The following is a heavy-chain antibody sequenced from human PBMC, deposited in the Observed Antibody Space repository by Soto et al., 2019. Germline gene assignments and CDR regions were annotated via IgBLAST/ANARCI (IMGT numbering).Heavy chain of an antibody. CDR2: INAGNGNT. J-gene: IGHJ5*02. D-gene: IGHD6-19*01. CDR1: GYTFTSYG. V-gene: IGHV1-18*01. CDR3: ARDSLIAVAGPPGYNWFDP. Sequence: ASVKVSCKASGYTFTSYGISWVRQAPGQGLEWMGWINAGNGNTNYAQKFQGRVTITTDTSASTAYMELSSLRSEDTAVYYCARDSLIAVAGPPGYNWFDPWGQGTLVTVSS.